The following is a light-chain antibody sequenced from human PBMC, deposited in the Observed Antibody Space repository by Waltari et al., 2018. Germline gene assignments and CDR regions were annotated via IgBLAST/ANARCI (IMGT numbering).Light chain of an antibody. CDR2: WAS. J-gene: IGKJ1*01. V-gene: IGKV4-1*01. Sequence: DIVMTQSPDSLAVSLGERATINCKSSQTVLYSSDNNKYLAWYQQKLGHPPKLLIYWASTRASGVPVRFSGSGSGTDFTLTISSLQAEDVAVYYCQQYYDTPRTFGQGTRVEIK. CDR1: QTVLYSSDNNKY. CDR3: QQYYDTPRT.